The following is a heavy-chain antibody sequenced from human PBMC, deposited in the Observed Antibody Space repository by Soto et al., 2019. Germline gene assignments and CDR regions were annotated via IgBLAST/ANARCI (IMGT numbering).Heavy chain of an antibody. CDR3: ARWVGASNWFDP. CDR1: GCTLTGYY. J-gene: IGHJ5*02. V-gene: IGHV1-2*04. D-gene: IGHD1-26*01. Sequence: ASVKVSCKTSGCTLTGYYLHWVRQAPGQGGEWVGWINTNTWDTNFAHKCQGWVTMTRYTSNNTVYVQLGRLTSDDTAEYYCARWVGASNWFDPWGQGTLVTVSS. CDR2: INTNTWDT.